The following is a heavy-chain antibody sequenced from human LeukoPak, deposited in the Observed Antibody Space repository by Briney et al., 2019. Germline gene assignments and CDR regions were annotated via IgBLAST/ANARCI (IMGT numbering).Heavy chain of an antibody. CDR2: ISAYNGNT. D-gene: IGHD1-26*01. CDR1: GYTFTSYG. J-gene: IGHJ3*02. CDR3: ASGTQSDVFDI. V-gene: IGHV1-18*01. Sequence: GASVKVSCKASGYTFTSYGISWVRQAPGLGLEWMGCISAYNGNTNYAQKLQGRVTMTTDTSTSTAYMELRSLRSDDTAVYYCASGTQSDVFDIGGKGKMVPVSS.